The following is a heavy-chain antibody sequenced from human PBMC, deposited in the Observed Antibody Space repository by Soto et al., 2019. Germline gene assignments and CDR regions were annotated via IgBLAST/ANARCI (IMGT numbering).Heavy chain of an antibody. CDR3: ARSSQYCSGGSCFPGAFDV. CDR1: GFSVSTNY. V-gene: IGHV3-53*01. D-gene: IGHD2-15*01. J-gene: IGHJ3*01. Sequence: GGSLRLSCAASGFSVSTNYMTWVRQAPGKALEWVSVIYRSGTTYYADSVEGRFTISRDNSENTLFLQMNSLRVEDTAVYYCARSSQYCSGGSCFPGAFDVWGQGTMVTVSS. CDR2: IYRSGTT.